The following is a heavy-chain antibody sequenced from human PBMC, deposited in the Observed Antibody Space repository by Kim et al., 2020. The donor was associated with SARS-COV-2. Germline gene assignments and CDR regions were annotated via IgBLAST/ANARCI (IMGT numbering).Heavy chain of an antibody. CDR1: GGSFSGYY. Sequence: SETLSLTCAVYGGSFSGYYWSWIRQPPGKGLEWIGEINHSGSTNYNPSLKSRVTISVDTSKNQFSLKLSSVTAADTAVYYCASSLRGYGYYYYGXDVWGQGTTXTXSS. V-gene: IGHV4-34*01. D-gene: IGHD5-18*01. J-gene: IGHJ6*02. CDR3: ASSLRGYGYYYYGXDV. CDR2: INHSGST.